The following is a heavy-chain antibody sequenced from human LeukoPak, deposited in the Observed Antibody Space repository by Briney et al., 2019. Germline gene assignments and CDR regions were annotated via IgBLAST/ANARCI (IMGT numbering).Heavy chain of an antibody. CDR2: MNPNSGNT. V-gene: IGHV1-8*01. CDR1: GYTFTSYD. D-gene: IGHD6-19*01. Sequence: GASVKVSCKASGYTFTSYDINWVRQATGQGLEWMGWMNPNSGNTGYAQKFQGRVTMTRNTSISTAYMELSSLRSEDTAVYYCARGTSGWYSYYYYGMDVWGQGTTVTVSS. CDR3: ARGTSGWYSYYYYGMDV. J-gene: IGHJ6*02.